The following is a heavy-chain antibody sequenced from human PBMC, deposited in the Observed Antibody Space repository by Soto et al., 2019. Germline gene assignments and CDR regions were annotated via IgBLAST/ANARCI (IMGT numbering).Heavy chain of an antibody. CDR2: ISSSSSYI. J-gene: IGHJ6*02. D-gene: IGHD3-3*01. CDR3: AREIFNGMDV. CDR1: GFTFSSYA. V-gene: IGHV3-21*01. Sequence: EVQLLESGGGLVQPGGSLRLSCAASGFTFSSYAMSWVRQAPGKGLEWVSSISSSSSYIYYADSVKGRFTISRDNAKNSLYMQMNSLRAEDTAVYYCAREIFNGMDVWGQGTTVTVSS.